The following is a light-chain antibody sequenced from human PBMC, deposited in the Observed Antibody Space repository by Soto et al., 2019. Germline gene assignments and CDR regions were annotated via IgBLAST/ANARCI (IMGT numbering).Light chain of an antibody. CDR3: SSYTTSTAYIL. CDR1: SSDIGNYDF. V-gene: IGLV2-14*01. CDR2: EVS. Sequence: QSALTQPASVSGSPGQSITISCTGTSSDIGNYDFVSWYQQVPGTAPKAMIYEVSSRPSGVSNRSSGSKSGNTASLTISGLQAEDEAYYYCSSYTTSTAYILFGGGTQLTVL. J-gene: IGLJ2*01.